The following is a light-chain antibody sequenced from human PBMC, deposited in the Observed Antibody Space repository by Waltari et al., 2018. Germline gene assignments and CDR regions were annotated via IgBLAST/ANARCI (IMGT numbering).Light chain of an antibody. Sequence: QSVLTQPPSASGTPGQRVTISCSGSNSNIGSTIVNWYQLLPGVAPKLLIYSDNQRPSGVPDRFSGSKSGNTASLTISGLQPEDEAYYYCGSYTSIIPPFLFGTGTKVTVL. CDR2: SDN. J-gene: IGLJ1*01. V-gene: IGLV1-44*01. CDR1: NSNIGSTI. CDR3: GSYTSIIPPFL.